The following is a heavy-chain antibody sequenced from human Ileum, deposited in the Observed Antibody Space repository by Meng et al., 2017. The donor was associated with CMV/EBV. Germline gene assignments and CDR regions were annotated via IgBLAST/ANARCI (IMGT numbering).Heavy chain of an antibody. CDR1: GFTFSSYA. D-gene: IGHD3-3*01. V-gene: IGHV3-23*01. Sequence: GESLKISCAASGFTFSSYAMSWVRQAPGKGLEWVSAISGSGGSTYYADSVKGRFTISRDNAKNSLSLQMNSLRAEDTAVYYCARVAQRYYDFWSGNDFAYWGQGTLVTVSS. J-gene: IGHJ4*02. CDR2: ISGSGGST. CDR3: ARVAQRYYDFWSGNDFAY.